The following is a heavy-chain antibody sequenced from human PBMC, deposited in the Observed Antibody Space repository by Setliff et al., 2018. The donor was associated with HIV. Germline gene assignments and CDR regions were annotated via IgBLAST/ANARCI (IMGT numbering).Heavy chain of an antibody. D-gene: IGHD3-22*01. CDR1: GYTFTSYD. Sequence: GASVKVSCKASGYTFTSYDINWVRQATGQGLEWMGWMNPNSGNTGYAQKFQGRVTMTRNTSISTAYMELSSLRSEDTAVYYCATYHYYDSSAYFIDLYYLDYWGQGTLVTVSS. CDR3: ATYHYYDSSAYFIDLYYLDY. CDR2: MNPNSGNT. J-gene: IGHJ4*02. V-gene: IGHV1-8*01.